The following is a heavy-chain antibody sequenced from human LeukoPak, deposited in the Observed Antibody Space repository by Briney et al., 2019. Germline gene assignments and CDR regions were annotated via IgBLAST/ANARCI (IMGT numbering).Heavy chain of an antibody. CDR2: INPNSGGT. V-gene: IGHV1-2*04. Sequence: ASVKVSCKASGYTFTGYYMHWVRQAPGQGLEWMGWINPNSGGTNYAQKFQGWATMTRDTSISTAYMELSRLRSDDTAVYYCARGGIVAGTSWFDPWGQGTLVTVSS. CDR3: ARGGIVAGTSWFDP. D-gene: IGHD6-19*01. J-gene: IGHJ5*02. CDR1: GYTFTGYY.